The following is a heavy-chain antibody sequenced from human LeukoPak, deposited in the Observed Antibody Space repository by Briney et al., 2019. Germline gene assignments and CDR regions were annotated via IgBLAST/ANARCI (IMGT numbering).Heavy chain of an antibody. D-gene: IGHD6-19*01. CDR1: GFTFSSYA. CDR3: ARELAVAGIVYGMDV. Sequence: GGSLRLSCAASGFTFSSYAMHWVRQAPGKGLEWVAVISYDGSNKYYADSVKGRFTISRDNPKNTLYLQMNSLRAEDTAVYYCARELAVAGIVYGMDVWGQGTTVTVSS. V-gene: IGHV3-30-3*01. CDR2: ISYDGSNK. J-gene: IGHJ6*02.